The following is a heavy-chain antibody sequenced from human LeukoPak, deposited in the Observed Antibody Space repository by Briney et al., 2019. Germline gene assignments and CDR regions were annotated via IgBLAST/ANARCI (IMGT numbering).Heavy chain of an antibody. J-gene: IGHJ5*02. V-gene: IGHV4-4*07. CDR2: IYTSGST. Sequence: SETLSLTCTVSGGSISSYYWSWIRQPAGKGLEWIGRIYTSGSTNYNPSLKSRVTMSVDTSKNQFSLKLSSVTAADTAVYFCARQGTTVTTTSRGRTWYNWFDPWGQGTLVTVSS. D-gene: IGHD4-17*01. CDR3: ARQGTTVTTTSRGRTWYNWFDP. CDR1: GGSISSYY.